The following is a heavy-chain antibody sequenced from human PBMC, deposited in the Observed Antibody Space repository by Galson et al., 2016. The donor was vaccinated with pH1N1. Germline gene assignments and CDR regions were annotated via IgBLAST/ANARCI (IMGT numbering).Heavy chain of an antibody. Sequence: SLRLSCAASGFSFRNYGMSWVRQAPGKGLEWVSSISGRGDTTYYADSVKGRFTISRDNSKSTLYLQIDSLRVEDTAIYYCANFYDVEDYYYYYYMDVWGKGTTVTVSS. CDR2: ISGRGDTT. CDR3: ANFYDVEDYYYYYYMDV. J-gene: IGHJ6*03. CDR1: GFSFRNYG. V-gene: IGHV3-23*01. D-gene: IGHD2/OR15-2a*01.